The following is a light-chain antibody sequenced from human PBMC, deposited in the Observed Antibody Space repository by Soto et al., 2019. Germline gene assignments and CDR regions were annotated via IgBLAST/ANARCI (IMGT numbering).Light chain of an antibody. CDR3: LQDYSYPRT. CDR2: AAS. J-gene: IGKJ1*01. CDR1: QGISNE. Sequence: AIQMTQSPSSLSASVGDRVIITCRASQGISNELGWYQQKTGKAPKLLIYAASSLQSGVPSRFSGSGSGTDFTLTISSLQPEDFATYYCLQDYSYPRTFGQGTKVDIK. V-gene: IGKV1-6*01.